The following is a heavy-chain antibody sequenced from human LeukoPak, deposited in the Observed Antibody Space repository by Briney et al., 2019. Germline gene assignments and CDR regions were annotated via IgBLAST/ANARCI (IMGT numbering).Heavy chain of an antibody. CDR3: ARDSIDYGDYVIDY. V-gene: IGHV3-33*01. J-gene: IGHJ4*02. D-gene: IGHD4-17*01. CDR2: IWYDGRNK. Sequence: GRSLRLSCAASGFTFSSCGMHWVRQAPGKGLEWVAVIWYDGRNKYYADSVKGRFTISRDNSKNTLYLQMNSLRAEDTAVYYCARDSIDYGDYVIDYWGQGTLVTVPS. CDR1: GFTFSSCG.